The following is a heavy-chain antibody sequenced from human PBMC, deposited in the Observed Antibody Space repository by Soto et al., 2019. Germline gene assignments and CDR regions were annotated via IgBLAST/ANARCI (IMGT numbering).Heavy chain of an antibody. D-gene: IGHD3-9*01. CDR2: IYSSGST. J-gene: IGHJ4*02. CDR3: ARLNVTILCNGCLDD. Sequence: PSADLSPTKTSEGTFISCYNRSVSQQPAREGLEWIGRIYSSGSTNYNPSLKSRVTMSVDTSKNQFSLKLSSVTAADTAVYYCARLNVTILCNGCLDDLGKGTMVTV. V-gene: IGHV4-4*07. CDR1: GTFISCYN.